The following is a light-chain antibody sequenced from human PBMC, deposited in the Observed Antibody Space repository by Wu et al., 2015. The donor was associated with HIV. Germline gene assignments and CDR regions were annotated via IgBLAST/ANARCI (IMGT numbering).Light chain of an antibody. V-gene: IGKV3-20*01. CDR3: HQYGSGYLYK. Sequence: DSVLTQSPGTLSLSPGERATLSCRASQRMSSSYIAWYQQKPGRAPRLLIYGASTRAADIPDRFSGSGSGTDFSLTISRLEPEDSAVYYCHQYGSGYLYKFGQGTKLEIK. J-gene: IGKJ2*01. CDR1: QRMSSSY. CDR2: GAS.